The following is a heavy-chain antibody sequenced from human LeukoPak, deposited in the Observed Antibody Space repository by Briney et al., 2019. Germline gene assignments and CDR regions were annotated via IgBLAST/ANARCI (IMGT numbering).Heavy chain of an antibody. V-gene: IGHV4-39*01. CDR1: GGSISSTSYY. Sequence: SETLSLTCTVSGGSISSTSYYWGWVRQPPGKGLEWIGSIYYSGSTYYKPSLKGRLTISVDTSKSQFPLKLSSVTAADTAVYYCARHLVRGAEIDYWGQGTPVTVSS. CDR2: IYYSGST. CDR3: ARHLVRGAEIDY. J-gene: IGHJ4*02. D-gene: IGHD3-10*01.